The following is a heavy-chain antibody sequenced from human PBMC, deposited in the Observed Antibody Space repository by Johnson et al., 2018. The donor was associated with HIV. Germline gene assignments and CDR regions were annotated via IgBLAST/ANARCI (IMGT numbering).Heavy chain of an antibody. CDR3: GRDINYSNYVTDAFDI. CDR2: ISYDGSNK. CDR1: GFTFSSYA. Sequence: QVQLVESGGGLVQPGGSLRLSCAASGFTFSSYAMHWVRQAPGKGLEWVAVISYDGSNKYYADSVKGRFTISRDSSKNMLYLQMNSLRTEDTAVYYCGRDINYSNYVTDAFDIWGQGTVVTVSS. D-gene: IGHD4-11*01. V-gene: IGHV3-30-3*01. J-gene: IGHJ3*02.